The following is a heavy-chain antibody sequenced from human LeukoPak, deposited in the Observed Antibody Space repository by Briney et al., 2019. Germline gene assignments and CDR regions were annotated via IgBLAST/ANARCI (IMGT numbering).Heavy chain of an antibody. J-gene: IGHJ6*03. Sequence: GASVKVCCKASGYTFTKYDINWVRQATGQGLEWRGWLNHNNGKTGYAQKFQGRVTITRDTSISTAYMELSILRSEDMAVYYCARRARDCSRTSCFDYYYYTDVWGKGTTVTVSS. CDR2: LNHNNGKT. CDR1: GYTFTKYD. V-gene: IGHV1-8*03. CDR3: ARRARDCSRTSCFDYYYYTDV. D-gene: IGHD2-2*01.